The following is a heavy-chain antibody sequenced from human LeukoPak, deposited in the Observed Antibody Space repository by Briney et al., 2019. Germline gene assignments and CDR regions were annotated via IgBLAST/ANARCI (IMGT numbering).Heavy chain of an antibody. CDR1: GGSISSYY. J-gene: IGHJ4*02. Sequence: SETLSLTCTVSGGSISSYYWNWIRQPPGKGLEWIGYIYYSGSTNYNPSLKSRVSISVDTSKNQFSLKLSSVTAADTAVYYCARGVPFFDHWGQGTLVTVSS. V-gene: IGHV4-59*01. CDR3: ARGVPFFDH. CDR2: IYYSGST.